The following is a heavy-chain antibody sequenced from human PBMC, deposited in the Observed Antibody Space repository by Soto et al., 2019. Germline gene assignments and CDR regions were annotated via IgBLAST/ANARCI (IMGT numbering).Heavy chain of an antibody. CDR1: GFSFSTYW. J-gene: IGHJ4*02. CDR2: IYSAGST. D-gene: IGHD3-3*01. CDR3: AKERSIFGVVSPFFDY. V-gene: IGHV3-66*01. Sequence: GGSLRLSCAASGFSFSTYWMHWVRQVPGKGLEWVSVIYSAGSTYYADSVKGRFTISRDNSKNTLYLQMNSLRAEDTAVYYCAKERSIFGVVSPFFDYWGQGTLVTVSS.